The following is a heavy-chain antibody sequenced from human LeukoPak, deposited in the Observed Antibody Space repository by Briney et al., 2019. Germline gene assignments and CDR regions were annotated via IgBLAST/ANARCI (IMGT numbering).Heavy chain of an antibody. V-gene: IGHV4-4*07. Sequence: PSETLSLTCTVSGGSISSYYWSWIRQPAGKGLEWIGRIYTSGSTNYNPSLKSRVAISVDTSKNQFSLNLISVTAADTAVYYCARDDGRGVVTPYWGQGTLVTVSS. CDR1: GGSISSYY. CDR2: IYTSGST. D-gene: IGHD2-21*02. J-gene: IGHJ4*02. CDR3: ARDDGRGVVTPY.